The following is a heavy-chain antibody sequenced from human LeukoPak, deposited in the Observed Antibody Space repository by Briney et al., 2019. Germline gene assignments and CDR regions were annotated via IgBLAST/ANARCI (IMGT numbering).Heavy chain of an antibody. CDR3: ARDPNVGMDV. J-gene: IGHJ6*02. CDR1: GFEFGNYY. Sequence: GGSLRLSCEASGFEFGNYYVNWIRQAPGKGLEWLSYISGRGHKILYSDSVEGRFTISRDNAQNLLYLHMTNLRVDDSGIYYCARDPNVGMDVWGRGTTVTVAS. CDR2: ISGRGHKI. V-gene: IGHV3-11*01.